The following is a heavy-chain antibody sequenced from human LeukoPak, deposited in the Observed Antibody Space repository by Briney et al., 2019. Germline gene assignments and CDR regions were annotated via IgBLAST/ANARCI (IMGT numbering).Heavy chain of an antibody. V-gene: IGHV3-49*03. CDR1: GFTFGTHA. CDR3: TRYSGRTDY. D-gene: IGHD5-18*01. CDR2: IRSKTFGGTT. Sequence: GGSLRLSCTSSGFTFGTHAVSWFRQAPGKGLEWVVFIRSKTFGGTTEYAASVKGRFTISRDDSKSIAYLQMNSLKTEDTAVYYCTRYSGRTDYWGQGTLVSVSS. J-gene: IGHJ4*02.